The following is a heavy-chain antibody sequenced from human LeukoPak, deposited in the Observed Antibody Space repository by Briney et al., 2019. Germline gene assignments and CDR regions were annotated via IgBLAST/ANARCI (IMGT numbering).Heavy chain of an antibody. V-gene: IGHV3-66*01. D-gene: IGHD5-24*01. Sequence: GGSLRLSCAASGFTVNYNYMSWVRQAPGKGLEWVSVLDSGDKTYYADSVKGRFTISRDNSKNTLYLQMNSLRAEDTAVYYCARGRDGYNFGYWGQGTLVTVSS. CDR2: LDSGDKT. CDR1: GFTVNYNY. CDR3: ARGRDGYNFGY. J-gene: IGHJ4*02.